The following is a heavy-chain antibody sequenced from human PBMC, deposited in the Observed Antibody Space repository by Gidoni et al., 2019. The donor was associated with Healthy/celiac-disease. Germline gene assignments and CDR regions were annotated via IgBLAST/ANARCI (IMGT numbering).Heavy chain of an antibody. V-gene: IGHV3-33*01. Sequence: QVQRVESGGGVVQPGRSLRLSCAASGFPFSSYGMHWGRQAPGKGLEWVAVIWYDGSNKCYADSVKGRFTISRDNSKNTLYLQMNSLRAEDTAVYYCARDKAPPFDTMIVGPRMYNWFDPWGQGTLVTVSS. D-gene: IGHD3-22*01. J-gene: IGHJ5*02. CDR2: IWYDGSNK. CDR1: GFPFSSYG. CDR3: ARDKAPPFDTMIVGPRMYNWFDP.